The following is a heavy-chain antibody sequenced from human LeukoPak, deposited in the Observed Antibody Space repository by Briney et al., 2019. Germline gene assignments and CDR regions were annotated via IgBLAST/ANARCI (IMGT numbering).Heavy chain of an antibody. V-gene: IGHV5-51*01. J-gene: IGHJ4*02. CDR3: ARQSRSYGYDFDY. Sequence: GESLKISCKGSGYSFTSYWIGWVRQMPGKGLEWMGIIYPGDSDTRYSPSFQGQVTISADKFISTAYLQWSSLKASDTAMYYCARQSRSYGYDFDYWGQGTLVTVSS. D-gene: IGHD5-18*01. CDR1: GYSFTSYW. CDR2: IYPGDSDT.